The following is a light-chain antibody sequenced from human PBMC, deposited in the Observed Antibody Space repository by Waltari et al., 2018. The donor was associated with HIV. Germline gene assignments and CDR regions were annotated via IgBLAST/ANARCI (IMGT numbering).Light chain of an antibody. J-gene: IGLJ2*01. V-gene: IGLV1-44*01. Sequence: QSVLTQPPSASGTPGQRVSISCSGGSSNIGSNTVSWYQQLPGTAPKLLIYSNTQRPSGVPDRFSGSKSGTSASLAISGLQSEDEADYYCAAWDDSLNVLFGGGTKLTVL. CDR3: AAWDDSLNVL. CDR2: SNT. CDR1: SSNIGSNT.